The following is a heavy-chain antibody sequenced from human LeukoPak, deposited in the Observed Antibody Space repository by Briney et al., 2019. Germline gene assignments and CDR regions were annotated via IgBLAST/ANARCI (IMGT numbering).Heavy chain of an antibody. V-gene: IGHV1-69*06. J-gene: IGHJ6*04. D-gene: IGHD3-10*01. CDR1: GGTFSSYA. Sequence: SVKVSCKASGGTFSSYAISLVRQAPGQGLEWMGGIIPIFGTANYAQKFQGRVTITADKSTSTAYMELSSLRSEDTAVYYCARGGTMVRGVIMGNYYGMDVWGKGTTVTVSS. CDR2: IIPIFGTA. CDR3: ARGGTMVRGVIMGNYYGMDV.